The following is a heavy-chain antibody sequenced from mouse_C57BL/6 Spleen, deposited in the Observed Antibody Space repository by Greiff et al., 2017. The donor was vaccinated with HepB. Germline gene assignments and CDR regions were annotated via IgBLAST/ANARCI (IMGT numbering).Heavy chain of an antibody. D-gene: IGHD2-1*01. V-gene: IGHV1-26*01. Sequence: VQLQQSGPELVKPGASVKISCKASGYTFTDYYMNWVKQSHGKSLEWIGDINPNNGGTSYNQKFKGKATLTVDKSSSTAYMERRSLTSEDSAVYYCARSRAVYYGYWYFDVWGTGTTVTVAS. CDR3: ARSRAVYYGYWYFDV. CDR2: INPNNGGT. CDR1: GYTFTDYY. J-gene: IGHJ1*03.